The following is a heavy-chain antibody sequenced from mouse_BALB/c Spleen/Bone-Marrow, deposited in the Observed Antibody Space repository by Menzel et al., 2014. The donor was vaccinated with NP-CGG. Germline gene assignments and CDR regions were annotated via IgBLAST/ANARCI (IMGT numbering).Heavy chain of an antibody. CDR3: ARVWDWFAY. D-gene: IGHD4-1*01. CDR1: GFAFSSCD. Sequence: EVKLQESGGGLVKPGGSLKLSCTASGFAFSSCDMSWVRQTPEKRLEWVATITSGGGNTYYPDSVKGRLTISRDNARNTLYLQMSSLRSEDTALYYCARVWDWFAYWGQGTLVTVSA. J-gene: IGHJ3*01. CDR2: ITSGGGNT. V-gene: IGHV5-9*02.